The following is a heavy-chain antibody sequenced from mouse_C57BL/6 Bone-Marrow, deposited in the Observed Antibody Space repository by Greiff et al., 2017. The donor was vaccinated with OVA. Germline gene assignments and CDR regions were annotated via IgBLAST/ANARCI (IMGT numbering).Heavy chain of an antibody. V-gene: IGHV1-81*01. CDR3: ARSFPLAY. Sequence: VQLQQSGAELARPGASVKLSCKASGYTFTSYGISWVKQGTGQGLEWIGEIYPRSGNTYYNEKFKGKATLTADKSSSTAYMELRSLTSEDSAVYFCARSFPLAYWGQGTLVTVSA. CDR1: GYTFTSYG. D-gene: IGHD1-2*01. CDR2: IYPRSGNT. J-gene: IGHJ3*01.